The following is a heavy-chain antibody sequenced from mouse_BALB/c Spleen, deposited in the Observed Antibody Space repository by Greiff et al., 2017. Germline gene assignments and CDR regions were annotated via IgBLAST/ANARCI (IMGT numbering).Heavy chain of an antibody. V-gene: IGHV2-9*02. CDR3: ARDLWGYYAMDY. Sequence: VKLMESGPGLVAPSQSLSITCTVSGFSLTSYGVHWVRQPPGKGLEWLGVIWAGGSTNYNSALMSRLSISKDNSKSQVFLKMNSLQTDDTAMYYCARDLWGYYAMDYWGQGTSVTVSS. CDR1: GFSLTSYG. D-gene: IGHD6-2*01. CDR2: IWAGGST. J-gene: IGHJ4*01.